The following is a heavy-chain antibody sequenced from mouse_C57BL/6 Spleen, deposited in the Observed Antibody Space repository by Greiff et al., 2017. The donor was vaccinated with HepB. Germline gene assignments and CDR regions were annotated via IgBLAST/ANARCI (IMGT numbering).Heavy chain of an antibody. CDR3: ASSKGY. CDR1: GYAFSSSW. J-gene: IGHJ2*01. CDR2: IYPGDGDT. Sequence: VKLMESGPELVKPGASVKISCKASGYAFSSSWMNWVKQRPGKGLEWIGRIYPGDGDTNYNGKFKGKATLTADKSSSTAYMQLSSLTSEDSAVYFCASSKGYWGQGTTLTVSS. D-gene: IGHD2-5*01. V-gene: IGHV1-82*01.